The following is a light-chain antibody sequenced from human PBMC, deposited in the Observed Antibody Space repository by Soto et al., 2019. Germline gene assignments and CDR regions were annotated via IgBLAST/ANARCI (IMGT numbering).Light chain of an antibody. J-gene: IGKJ1*01. CDR1: QSVSTS. V-gene: IGKV3-11*01. CDR2: DAS. CDR3: QVRDVWPT. Sequence: IELTQSPATLSLSPGERAALSCRASQSVSTSLAWYQHKPGQAPRLIIYDASKRAPGIPARFSGSGSGTDFTLTISSPEPEDFAVYYCQVRDVWPTFGQGTKVEIK.